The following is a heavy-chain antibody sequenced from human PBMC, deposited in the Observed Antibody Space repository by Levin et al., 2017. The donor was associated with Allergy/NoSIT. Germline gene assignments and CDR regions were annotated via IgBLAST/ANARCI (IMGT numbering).Heavy chain of an antibody. CDR3: ARYYYGSGSPASGTFDY. V-gene: IGHV3-30-3*01. Sequence: PGGSLRLSCAASGFTFSSYAMHWVRQAPGKGLEWVAVISYDGSNKYYADSVKGRFTISRDNSKNTLYLQMNSLRAEDTAVYYCARYYYGSGSPASGTFDYWGQGTLVTVSS. D-gene: IGHD3-10*01. CDR1: GFTFSSYA. CDR2: ISYDGSNK. J-gene: IGHJ4*02.